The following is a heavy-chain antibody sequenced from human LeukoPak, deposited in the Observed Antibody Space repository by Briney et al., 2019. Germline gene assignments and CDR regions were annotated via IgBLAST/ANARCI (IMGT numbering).Heavy chain of an antibody. CDR1: GGSISSGGYY. CDR2: IYYSGST. Sequence: PSQTLSLTCTVSGGSISSGGYYWSWIRQHPGKGLEWIGYIYYSGSTYYNPSLKSRVTISVDTSKNQFSLKLSSVTAADTAVYYCARDARRFTAMAYFDYWGQGTLVTVSS. V-gene: IGHV4-31*03. CDR3: ARDARRFTAMAYFDY. J-gene: IGHJ4*02. D-gene: IGHD5-18*01.